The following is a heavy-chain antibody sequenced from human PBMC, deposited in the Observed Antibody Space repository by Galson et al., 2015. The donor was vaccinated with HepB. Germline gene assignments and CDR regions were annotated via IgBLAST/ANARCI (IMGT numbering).Heavy chain of an antibody. CDR3: ARDRFAPPGVLGY. CDR2: INPSGGST. D-gene: IGHD3-10*01. CDR1: GYTFTSYY. V-gene: IGHV1-46*01. Sequence: SVKVSCKASGYTFTSYYMHWVRQAPGQGLEWMGIINPSGGSTSYAQKFQGRVTMTRDTSTSTVYMELSSLRSEDTAVHYCARDRFAPPGVLGYWGQGTLVTVSS. J-gene: IGHJ4*02.